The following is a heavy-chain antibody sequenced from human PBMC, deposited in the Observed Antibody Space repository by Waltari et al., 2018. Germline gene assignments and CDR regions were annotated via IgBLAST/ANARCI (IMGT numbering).Heavy chain of an antibody. J-gene: IGHJ4*02. V-gene: IGHV3-30-3*01. D-gene: IGHD6-19*01. CDR2: ISYDGSNK. CDR1: GFTFSSYA. Sequence: QVQLVESGGGVVQPGRSLRLSCAASGFTFSSYAMPWVRQAPGKGLEWVAVISYDGSNKYYADSVKGRFTISRDNSKNTLYLQMNSLRAEDTAVYYCARSPGYIAVAGTFDYWGQGTLVTVSS. CDR3: ARSPGYIAVAGTFDY.